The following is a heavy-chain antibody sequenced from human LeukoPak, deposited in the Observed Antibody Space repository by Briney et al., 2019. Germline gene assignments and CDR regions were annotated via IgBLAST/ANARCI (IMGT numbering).Heavy chain of an antibody. J-gene: IGHJ4*02. V-gene: IGHV1-24*01. D-gene: IGHD6-13*01. CDR1: GYTLTELS. CDR3: ATDLFRAAAGTVFDY. CDR2: FDPEDGET. Sequence: ASVKVSCKVSGYTLTELSMHWVRQAPGKGLEWMGGFDPEDGETIYAQKFQGRDTMTEDTSTDTAYMELSSLRSEDTAVYYCATDLFRAAAGTVFDYWGQGTLVTVSS.